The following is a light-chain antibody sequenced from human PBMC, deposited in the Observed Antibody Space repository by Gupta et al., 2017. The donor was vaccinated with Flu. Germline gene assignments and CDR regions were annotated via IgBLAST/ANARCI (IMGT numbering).Light chain of an antibody. CDR3: QHHDEWPPAGT. CDR1: QSVSSL. CDR2: AAS. V-gene: IGKV3-11*01. J-gene: IGKJ2*02. Sequence: EIVLTQSPATLALSPGERATLPCRASQSVSSLVAWYQQKPGQAPRLLIYAASNRATGIPARFSGGGSGTDFTLTISSLEPEDFAVYFCQHHDEWPPAGTFGQGTKLEIK.